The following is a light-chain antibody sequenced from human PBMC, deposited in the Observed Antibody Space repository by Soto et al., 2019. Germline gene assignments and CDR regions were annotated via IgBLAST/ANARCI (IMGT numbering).Light chain of an antibody. Sequence: DIVMTQSPLSLPVTPGEPASISCRSSQSLLHSNGYNYLDWYLQKPGQSPQLLIYMGSNRASGVPDRFSGSGSGTDFTLKISRVEAADVGLYYCMHALQTGYTFGQGTKLEIK. J-gene: IGKJ2*01. CDR1: QSLLHSNGYNY. CDR2: MGS. V-gene: IGKV2-28*01. CDR3: MHALQTGYT.